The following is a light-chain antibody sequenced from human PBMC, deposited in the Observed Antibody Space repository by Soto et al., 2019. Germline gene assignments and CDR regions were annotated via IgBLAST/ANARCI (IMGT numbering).Light chain of an antibody. Sequence: DIQMTQSPSTLSASVGDRVTITCRASQSISSWLAWYQQKPGKAPKLLIYDASSLESGVPSRFSGSGSGTEFNLTISSLQPDDFATYYCQQYNSYPLPFGGGTKVEIK. CDR1: QSISSW. CDR3: QQYNSYPLP. CDR2: DAS. V-gene: IGKV1-5*01. J-gene: IGKJ4*01.